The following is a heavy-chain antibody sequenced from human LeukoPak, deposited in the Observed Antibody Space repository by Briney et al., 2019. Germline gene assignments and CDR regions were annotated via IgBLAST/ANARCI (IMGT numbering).Heavy chain of an antibody. Sequence: GGSLRLSCAASGFTFNNYAMSWVRQSPGKGLEWVSAIGRSGANSYYATSVKGRFSVSRDNTKNTFHLQMNSLRAEDTAVYYCARAGTTWAHWFDPWGQGTLVTVSS. V-gene: IGHV3-23*01. CDR2: IGRSGANS. CDR1: GFTFNNYA. D-gene: IGHD1-7*01. J-gene: IGHJ5*02. CDR3: ARAGTTWAHWFDP.